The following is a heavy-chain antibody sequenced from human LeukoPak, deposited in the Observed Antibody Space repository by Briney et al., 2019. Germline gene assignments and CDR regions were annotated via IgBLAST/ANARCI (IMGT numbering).Heavy chain of an antibody. CDR2: IRYDGSNQ. V-gene: IGHV3-30*02. Sequence: GGSLRLSCAVSGFTFSNYDIYWIRQAPGKGLEWATFIRYDGSNQYYADSVKGRFTISRDNSKNTVFLQMNSLRTEDTAVYYCARESGKGAFDIWGQGIMVTVSP. J-gene: IGHJ3*02. CDR1: GFTFSNYD. CDR3: ARESGKGAFDI. D-gene: IGHD3-10*01.